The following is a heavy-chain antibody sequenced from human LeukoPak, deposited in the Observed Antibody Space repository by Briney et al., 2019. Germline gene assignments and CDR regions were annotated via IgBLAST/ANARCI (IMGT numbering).Heavy chain of an antibody. Sequence: VKVSCKAFGYTFTDYYIHWVKEAPGKGLEWMGRVDPEDGETTYAEKFQGRVTITADTSTDTAYMELNNLRSEDTAVYYCATMTTFDPWGQGTLVTVSP. D-gene: IGHD4-11*01. CDR3: ATMTTFDP. V-gene: IGHV1-69-2*01. J-gene: IGHJ5*02. CDR2: VDPEDGET. CDR1: GYTFTDYY.